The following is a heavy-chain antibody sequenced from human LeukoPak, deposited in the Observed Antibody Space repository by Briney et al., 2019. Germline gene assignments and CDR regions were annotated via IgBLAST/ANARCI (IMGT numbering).Heavy chain of an antibody. CDR2: IYYSGST. V-gene: IGHV4-59*08. D-gene: IGHD1-26*01. J-gene: IGHJ4*02. CDR3: ARGLSGSYYNGLFDY. Sequence: SETPSLTCTVSGGSISGYFWSWLRQPPGKGLEWIGYIYYSGSTNYNPSLKSRVTISVDTSKNHFSLKLSSVTAADTAVYYCARGLSGSYYNGLFDYWGQGTLVTVSS. CDR1: GGSISGYF.